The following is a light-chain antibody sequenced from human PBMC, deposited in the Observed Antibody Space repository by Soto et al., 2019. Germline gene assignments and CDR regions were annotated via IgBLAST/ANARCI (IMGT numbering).Light chain of an antibody. CDR1: SSDVGSYIL. CDR2: EGS. CDR3: CSYAGSSTSRV. J-gene: IGLJ3*02. Sequence: QSVLTQPASVSGSPGQSITISCTGTSSDVGSYILVSWYQQHPGKAPKLMIYEGSKRPSGVSNRFSGSKSGNTASLTISGLQAEDEADYYCCSYAGSSTSRVFGGGTKVTVL. V-gene: IGLV2-23*01.